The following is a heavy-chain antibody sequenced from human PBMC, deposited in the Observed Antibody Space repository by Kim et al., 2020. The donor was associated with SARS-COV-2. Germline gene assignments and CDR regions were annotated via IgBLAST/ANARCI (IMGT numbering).Heavy chain of an antibody. CDR2: IIPIFGIA. J-gene: IGHJ5*02. CDR1: GGTFSSYA. V-gene: IGHV1-69*13. Sequence: SVKVSCKASGGTFSSYAISWVRQAPGQGLEWMGGIIPIFGIANYAQKFQGRVTITADESTSTAYMELSSLRSEDTAVYYCARLYGSGSYYQGEWFDPWGQGTLVTVSS. CDR3: ARLYGSGSYYQGEWFDP. D-gene: IGHD3-10*01.